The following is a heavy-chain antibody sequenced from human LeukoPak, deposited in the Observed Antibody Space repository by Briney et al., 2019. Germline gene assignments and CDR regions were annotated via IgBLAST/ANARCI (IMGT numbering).Heavy chain of an antibody. CDR3: ASRSGGSRDYYYGMDV. V-gene: IGHV1-2*02. Sequence: GASVKVSCKASGYTFSGHYIHWVRQAPGQGLEWMGWINPNSGGTNYAQRFQGRVTMTRDTSITTAYMELSRLRSDDTAVYYCASRSGGSRDYYYGMDVWGQGTTVTVSS. D-gene: IGHD2-15*01. CDR2: INPNSGGT. CDR1: GYTFSGHY. J-gene: IGHJ6*02.